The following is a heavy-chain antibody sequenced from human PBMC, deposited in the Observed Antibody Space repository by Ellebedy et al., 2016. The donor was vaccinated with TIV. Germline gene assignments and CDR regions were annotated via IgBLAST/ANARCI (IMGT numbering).Heavy chain of an antibody. V-gene: IGHV3-23*01. CDR1: GFTFSSYA. CDR3: AKSPFYCSGGSCPFDY. Sequence: GESLKISXAASGFTFSSYAMSWVRQAPGKGLEWVSAISGSGGSTYYADSVKGRFTISRDNSKNTLYLQMNSLRAEDTAVYYCAKSPFYCSGGSCPFDYWGQGTLVTVSS. CDR2: ISGSGGST. J-gene: IGHJ4*02. D-gene: IGHD2-15*01.